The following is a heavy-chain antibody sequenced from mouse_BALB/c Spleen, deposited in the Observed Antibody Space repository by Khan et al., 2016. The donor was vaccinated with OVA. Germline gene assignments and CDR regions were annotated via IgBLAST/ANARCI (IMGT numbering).Heavy chain of an antibody. CDR3: ARANDYDRYAMDY. Sequence: EVELVESGGGLVKPGGSLKLSCAASGFTFSSYAMSWVRQTPEKRLEWVATISRGGSYTYYPDSVQGRFTISRDNAKNTLSLQMSRLRSEDTAMYYCARANDYDRYAMDYWGQGTSVTVSS. CDR2: ISRGGSYT. V-gene: IGHV5-9-3*01. CDR1: GFTFSSYA. D-gene: IGHD2-4*01. J-gene: IGHJ4*01.